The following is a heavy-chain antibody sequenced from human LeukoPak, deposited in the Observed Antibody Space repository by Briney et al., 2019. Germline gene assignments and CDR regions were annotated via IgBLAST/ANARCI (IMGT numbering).Heavy chain of an antibody. CDR3: ARAYYYGSGSLIAPYYFDY. CDR2: IKQDGSEK. Sequence: PGGSLRLSCAASGFTFSSYWISWVRQAPGKGLEWVANIKQDGSEKYYVDSVKDRFTISRDNAKNSLYLQMNSLGAEDTAVYYCARAYYYGSGSLIAPYYFDYWGQGTLVTVSS. D-gene: IGHD3-10*01. CDR1: GFTFSSYW. V-gene: IGHV3-7*01. J-gene: IGHJ4*02.